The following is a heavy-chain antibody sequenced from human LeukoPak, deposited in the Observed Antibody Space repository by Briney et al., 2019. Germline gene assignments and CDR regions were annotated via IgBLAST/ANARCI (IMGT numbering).Heavy chain of an antibody. CDR3: ARDSGAHYSASGRSPGGWFDP. CDR1: GFTFSDYY. CDR2: ISSSGSTI. J-gene: IGHJ5*02. Sequence: KPGGSLRLSCAASGFTFSDYYMSWIRQAPGKGLEWVSYISSSGSTIYYADSVKGRFTISRDNAKNSLYLQIVSLRGEDTAMYYCARDSGAHYSASGRSPGGWFDPWGQGILVAVSS. V-gene: IGHV3-11*04. D-gene: IGHD3-10*01.